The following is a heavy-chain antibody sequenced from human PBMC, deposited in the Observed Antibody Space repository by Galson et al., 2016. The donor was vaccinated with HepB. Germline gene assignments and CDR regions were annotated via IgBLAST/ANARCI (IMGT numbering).Heavy chain of an antibody. J-gene: IGHJ4*02. D-gene: IGHD4-17*01. V-gene: IGHV1-18*04. CDR2: ISPYSGDT. Sequence: SVKVSCKASGYRFTAYYIHWVRQAPGQGLEWLGWISPYSGDTDYAQKFQGRVTMTTDTSTDTAYMELRSLSSDDTAVYWCAREGGTVRTHHVFGHWGQGALVTVSS. CDR1: GYRFTAYY. CDR3: AREGGTVRTHHVFGH.